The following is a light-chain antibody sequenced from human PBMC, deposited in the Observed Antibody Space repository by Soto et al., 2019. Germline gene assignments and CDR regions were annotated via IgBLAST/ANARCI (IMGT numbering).Light chain of an antibody. V-gene: IGLV1-44*01. J-gene: IGLJ2*01. CDR1: SSNIGSNT. CDR3: AAWDDSLNGPYVV. Sequence: QSVLTQPPSASGTPGQRVTISCSGSSSNIGSNTVNWYQQLPGTAHKLLIYSNNQRPSGVPDRFSGSKSGTSASLAISGLQSEDEADYYCAAWDDSLNGPYVVFGGGTQLTVL. CDR2: SNN.